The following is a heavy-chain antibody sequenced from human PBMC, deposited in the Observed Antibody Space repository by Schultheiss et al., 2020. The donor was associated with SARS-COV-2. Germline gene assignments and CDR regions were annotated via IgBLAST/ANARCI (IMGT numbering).Heavy chain of an antibody. D-gene: IGHD6-13*01. J-gene: IGHJ5*02. CDR2: IWYDGSNK. V-gene: IGHV3-33*08. Sequence: GGSLRLSCAASGFTFSSYAMSWVRQAPGKGLEWVAVIWYDGSNKYYAVSVKGRFTISRDNSKNTLYLQMNSLRAEDTAVYYCARVWDDIAAAGTNQGGYNWFDPWGQGTLVTVSS. CDR1: GFTFSSYA. CDR3: ARVWDDIAAAGTNQGGYNWFDP.